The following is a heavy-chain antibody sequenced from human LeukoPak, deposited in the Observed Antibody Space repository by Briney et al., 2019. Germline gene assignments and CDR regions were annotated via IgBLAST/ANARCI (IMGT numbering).Heavy chain of an antibody. D-gene: IGHD1-7*01. CDR1: GFTFSSYA. Sequence: PGGSLRLSCAASGFTFSSYAMSWVRQAPGKGLEWVSGISGSGGSTNYAGSVKGRFTISRDNSKNTLYLQLNSLGVEDTAVYYCAKVAPYGNYVFDYWGQGTLVTVSS. V-gene: IGHV3-23*01. CDR3: AKVAPYGNYVFDY. CDR2: ISGSGGST. J-gene: IGHJ4*02.